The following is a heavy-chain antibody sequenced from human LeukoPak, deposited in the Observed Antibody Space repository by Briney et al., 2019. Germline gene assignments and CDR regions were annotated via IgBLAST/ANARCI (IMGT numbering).Heavy chain of an antibody. CDR2: IYYSGST. Sequence: PSETLSLTCTVSGGSISSYYWSWIRQPPGKGLEWIGYIYYSGSTNYNPSLKSRVIISVDTSKNQFSLKLSSVTAADAAVYHCARGGAGDYFDYWGQGTLVTVSS. V-gene: IGHV4-59*01. D-gene: IGHD1-26*01. CDR1: GGSISSYY. CDR3: ARGGAGDYFDY. J-gene: IGHJ4*02.